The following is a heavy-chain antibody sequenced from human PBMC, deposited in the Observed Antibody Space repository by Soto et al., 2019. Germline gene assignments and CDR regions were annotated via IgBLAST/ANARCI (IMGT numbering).Heavy chain of an antibody. CDR3: ARWYYYDSSPYYFDY. CDR1: GGTFSSYA. V-gene: IGHV1-69*13. D-gene: IGHD3-22*01. CDR2: IIPIFGTA. Sequence: AVKVSCKASGGTFSSYAISWVRQAPGQGLEWMGGIIPIFGTANYAQKFQGRVTITADESTSTAYMELSSLRSEDTAVYYCARWYYYDSSPYYFDYWGQGTLVTVSS. J-gene: IGHJ4*02.